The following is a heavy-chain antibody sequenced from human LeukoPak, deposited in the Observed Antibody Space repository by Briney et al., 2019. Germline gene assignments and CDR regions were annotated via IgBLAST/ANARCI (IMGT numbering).Heavy chain of an antibody. J-gene: IGHJ5*02. D-gene: IGHD3-10*01. CDR2: IYHSGST. CDR1: GGSISSSNW. CDR3: ASYGVLNWFDP. V-gene: IGHV4-4*02. Sequence: PSETLSLTCAVSGGSISSSNWWSWVRQPPGKGREWIGEIYHSGSTNYNPSLKSRVTISVDKSKNQFSLKLSSVIAADTAVYYCASYGVLNWFDPWGQGTLVTVSS.